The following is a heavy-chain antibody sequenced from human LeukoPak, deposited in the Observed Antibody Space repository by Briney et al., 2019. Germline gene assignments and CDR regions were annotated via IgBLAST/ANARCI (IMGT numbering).Heavy chain of an antibody. CDR3: ARKYSGYDFGHFDY. V-gene: IGHV1-69*13. D-gene: IGHD5-12*01. Sequence: ASVKVSCKASGYTFTSYGISWVRQAPGQGLEWMGGIIPIFGTANYAQKFQGRVTITADESTSTAYMELSSLRSEDTAVYYCARKYSGYDFGHFDYWGQGTLVTVSS. CDR1: GYTFTSYG. J-gene: IGHJ4*02. CDR2: IIPIFGTA.